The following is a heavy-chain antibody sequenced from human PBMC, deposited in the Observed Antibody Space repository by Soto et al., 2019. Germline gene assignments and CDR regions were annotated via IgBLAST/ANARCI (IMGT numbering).Heavy chain of an antibody. Sequence: SETLSLTCTVSGGSISSYYWNWIRQPPGKGLEWIGSIYYSGNTNYSPSLKSRVTISVDTSKKQFSLRLSPVTAADTAVYYCARQRYDIVTGFYNYGMDVWGQGTTVTVSS. D-gene: IGHD3-9*01. CDR1: GGSISSYY. J-gene: IGHJ6*02. V-gene: IGHV4-59*08. CDR2: IYYSGNT. CDR3: ARQRYDIVTGFYNYGMDV.